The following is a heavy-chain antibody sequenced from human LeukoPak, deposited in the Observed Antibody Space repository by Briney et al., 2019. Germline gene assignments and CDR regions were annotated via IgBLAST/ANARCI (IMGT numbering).Heavy chain of an antibody. CDR2: IYSGGMT. CDR1: GFTVSSKY. V-gene: IGHV3-66*02. CDR3: ARDGLEDFSMDV. Sequence: GGSLRLSCAASGFTVSSKYMSWVRQAPGKGLEWVSIIYSGGMTYYADSVKGRFTISRDKSKNTLYLQMNSLRAEDTAVHYCARDGLEDFSMDVWGKGTTVTVSS. D-gene: IGHD3-3*01. J-gene: IGHJ6*03.